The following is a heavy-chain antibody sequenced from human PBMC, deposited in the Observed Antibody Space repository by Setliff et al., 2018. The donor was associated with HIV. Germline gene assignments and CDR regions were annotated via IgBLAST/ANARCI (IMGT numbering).Heavy chain of an antibody. CDR3: ARGFCSGGSCYYFPPLDC. D-gene: IGHD2-15*01. J-gene: IGHJ4*02. CDR2: INWNGGSI. V-gene: IGHV3-20*04. Sequence: GESLKISCAASGFTFHDYGMSWVRQAPGKGLEWVSGINWNGGSIGYADSVKGRFAISRDNGKNSLYLQMNSLRVEDTALYYCARGFCSGGSCYYFPPLDCWGQGTLVTVS. CDR1: GFTFHDYG.